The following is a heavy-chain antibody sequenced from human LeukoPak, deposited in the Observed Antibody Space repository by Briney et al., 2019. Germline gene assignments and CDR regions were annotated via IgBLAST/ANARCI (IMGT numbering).Heavy chain of an antibody. J-gene: IGHJ3*02. CDR1: GGSISSYY. Sequence: PSETLSLTCTVSGGSISSYYWSWIRQPPGKGLEWIGYIYYSGSTNHNPSLKSRVTISVDTSKNQFSLKLSSVTAADTAVYYCARLMTTFLFRDAFDIWGQGTMVTVSS. CDR3: ARLMTTFLFRDAFDI. D-gene: IGHD2/OR15-2a*01. CDR2: IYYSGST. V-gene: IGHV4-59*01.